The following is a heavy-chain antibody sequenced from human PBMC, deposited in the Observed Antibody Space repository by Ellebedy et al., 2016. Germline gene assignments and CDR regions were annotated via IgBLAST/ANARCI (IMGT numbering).Heavy chain of an antibody. Sequence: SETLSLTCTVSGGSISSYYWSWIRQPPGKGLEWIGYIYYSGSTNYNPSLKSRVPRSVDTSKNQFSLKLSSVTAADTAVYYCAREFYGDYSGGMDVWGQGTTVTVSS. D-gene: IGHD4-17*01. V-gene: IGHV4-59*01. CDR1: GGSISSYY. CDR3: AREFYGDYSGGMDV. CDR2: IYYSGST. J-gene: IGHJ6*02.